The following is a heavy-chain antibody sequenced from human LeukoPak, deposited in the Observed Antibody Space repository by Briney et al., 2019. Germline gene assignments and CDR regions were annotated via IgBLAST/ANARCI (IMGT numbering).Heavy chain of an antibody. CDR2: INHSGST. J-gene: IGHJ5*02. CDR1: GGSFSGYY. CDR3: ARDGAPFRNYYDSSGYRSWFDP. D-gene: IGHD3-22*01. Sequence: SETLSLTCAVYGGSFSGYYWSWIRQPPGKGLEWIGEINHSGSTNYNPSLKSRVTISVDTSKNQFSLKLSSVTAADTAVYYCARDGAPFRNYYDSSGYRSWFDPWGQGTLVTVSS. V-gene: IGHV4-34*01.